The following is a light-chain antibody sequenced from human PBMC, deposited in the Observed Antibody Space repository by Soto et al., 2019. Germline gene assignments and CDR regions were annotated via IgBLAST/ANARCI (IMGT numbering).Light chain of an antibody. CDR3: QQSYSATWT. V-gene: IGKV1-39*01. Sequence: DIQMTQSPSSLSASVGDRVTITCRPSQNVDHLLNWYQQKPGTAPKLLIYAASLMQPGVPSRFSGSGSGTDFTLTISSLRPEDFATYYCQQSYSATWTFGQGTKVEVK. CDR2: AAS. J-gene: IGKJ1*01. CDR1: QNVDHL.